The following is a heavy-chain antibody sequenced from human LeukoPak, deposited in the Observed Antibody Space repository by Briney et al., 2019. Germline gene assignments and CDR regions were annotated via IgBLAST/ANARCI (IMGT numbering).Heavy chain of an antibody. V-gene: IGHV3-30*18. Sequence: PGRSLRLSCAASGFRFSDYGMHWVRQAPGRGLEWVAVISSDGTKKAYADSVKGRFTISRDNSENRLYLQMSSLRAEDTAVYYRAKRRDYCSGGSCYSLDYWGQGTLVTVSS. CDR2: ISSDGTKK. CDR1: GFRFSDYG. CDR3: AKRRDYCSGGSCYSLDY. J-gene: IGHJ4*02. D-gene: IGHD2-15*01.